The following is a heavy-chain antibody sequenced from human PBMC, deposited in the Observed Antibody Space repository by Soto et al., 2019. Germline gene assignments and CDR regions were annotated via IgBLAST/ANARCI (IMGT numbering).Heavy chain of an antibody. CDR3: ARDDGARYYYYYYGMDV. Sequence: GGSLRLSCAASGFTFSSYLMSWVRQSPGKGLEWVANIKQDGSEKYYVDSVKGRFTISRDNAKNSLYLQMNSLRAEDTAVYYCARDDGARYYYYYYGMDVWGQGTTVTVSS. CDR2: IKQDGSEK. D-gene: IGHD2-8*01. J-gene: IGHJ6*02. V-gene: IGHV3-7*03. CDR1: GFTFSSYL.